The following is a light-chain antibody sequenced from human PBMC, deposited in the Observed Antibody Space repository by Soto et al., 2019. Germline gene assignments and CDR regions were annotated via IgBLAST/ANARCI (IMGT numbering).Light chain of an antibody. J-gene: IGKJ1*01. CDR1: QSVTSNY. CDR3: QQYGSSPRT. V-gene: IGKV3-20*01. CDR2: GAS. Sequence: EIVLTQSPGTLSLSPGERATLSCRASQSVTSNYLAWYQQNPGQAPRLLIYGASSRPTGVPDRFSGSGSGTDFTLTISRLEPEDFAVFYCQQYGSSPRTFGQGTKVEVK.